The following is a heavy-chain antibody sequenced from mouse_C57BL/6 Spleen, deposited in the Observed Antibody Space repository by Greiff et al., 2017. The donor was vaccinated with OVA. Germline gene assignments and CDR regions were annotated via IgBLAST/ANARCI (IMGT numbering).Heavy chain of an antibody. CDR3: ARGNDDY. J-gene: IGHJ2*01. CDR1: GYTFTDYY. V-gene: IGHV1-26*01. CDR2: INPNNGGT. Sequence: VQLQQSGPELVKPGASVKISCKASGYTFTDYYMNWVKQSHGKSLEWIGDINPNNGGTSYNQKFKGKATLTVDKSSSTAYMELRSLTSEDSAVYYCARGNDDYWGQGTTLTVSS.